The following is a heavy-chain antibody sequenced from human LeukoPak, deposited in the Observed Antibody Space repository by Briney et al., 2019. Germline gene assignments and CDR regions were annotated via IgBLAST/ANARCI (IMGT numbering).Heavy chain of an antibody. Sequence: QPGGSLRLSCVASGFTLSSHNINWVRQAPGKGLEWVAVISYDGSNKYYADSVKGRFTISRDNPKNTLYLQMNSLRAEDTAVYYCAKAEIAAAGIMDYYYYGMDVWGQGTTVTVSS. CDR3: AKAEIAAAGIMDYYYYGMDV. D-gene: IGHD6-13*01. J-gene: IGHJ6*02. CDR1: GFTLSSHN. CDR2: ISYDGSNK. V-gene: IGHV3-30*18.